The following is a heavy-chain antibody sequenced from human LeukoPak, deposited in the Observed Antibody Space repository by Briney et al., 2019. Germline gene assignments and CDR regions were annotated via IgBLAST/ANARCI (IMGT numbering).Heavy chain of an antibody. CDR3: ARDGLSYDSSGYYFGLDY. V-gene: IGHV3-48*03. D-gene: IGHD3-22*01. J-gene: IGHJ4*02. Sequence: GGSLRLSCAASGFTFSSYEMNWVRQAPGKGLDLVSYISSSCSTIYYADSVKGRFTISRDNANNALYLQMNSLRAEDTAVYYCARDGLSYDSSGYYFGLDYWGQGTLVTVSS. CDR1: GFTFSSYE. CDR2: ISSSCSTI.